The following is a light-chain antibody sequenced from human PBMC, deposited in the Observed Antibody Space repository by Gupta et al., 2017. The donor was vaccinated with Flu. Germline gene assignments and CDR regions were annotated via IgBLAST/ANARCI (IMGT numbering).Light chain of an antibody. CDR1: QSISTS. CDR3: QQYKSYST. Sequence: VGDRVIITCRASQSISTSLAWYQQKLGKAPKLLIDKASNSQSGVPSRFSGSGSGTEFTLTISSLQPDDFATYYCQQYKSYSTFGGGTKVEIK. J-gene: IGKJ4*01. V-gene: IGKV1-5*03. CDR2: KAS.